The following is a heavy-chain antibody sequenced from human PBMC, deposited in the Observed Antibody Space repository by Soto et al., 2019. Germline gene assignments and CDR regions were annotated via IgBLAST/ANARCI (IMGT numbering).Heavy chain of an antibody. V-gene: IGHV1-8*01. CDR1: GYTFTSYD. D-gene: IGHD2-8*01. J-gene: IGHJ6*02. Sequence: QVQLVQSGAEVTKPGASVKVSCKASGYTFTSYDINWVRQATGQGLEWMGWMSPNSGATGYAQKFQGRVTMTRDTFISTVYMELSNLRCEDTAIYYCAKGVDNGVDVWGQGSTVTVSS. CDR3: AKGVDNGVDV. CDR2: MSPNSGAT.